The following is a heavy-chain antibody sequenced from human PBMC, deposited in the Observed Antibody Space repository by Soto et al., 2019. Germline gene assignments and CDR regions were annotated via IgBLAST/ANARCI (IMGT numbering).Heavy chain of an antibody. CDR3: GINWNLALVPADYFDS. Sequence: SETLSLTCTVSNDSILTSIYYWAWIRQPPGKGLEWIGNIYYTGTTYYNPSLQSRVTISIDTSKNQFSLNLNSVTAADTAVYYCGINWNLALVPADYFDSWGKGTMVTVSS. V-gene: IGHV4-39*01. J-gene: IGHJ4*02. CDR2: IYYTGTT. CDR1: NDSILTSIYY. D-gene: IGHD2-8*02.